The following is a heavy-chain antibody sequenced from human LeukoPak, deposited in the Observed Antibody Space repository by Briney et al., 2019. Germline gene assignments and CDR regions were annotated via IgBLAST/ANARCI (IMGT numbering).Heavy chain of an antibody. CDR2: ISGSGGST. J-gene: IGHJ4*02. CDR3: AKGSVTMVRGAHGDY. CDR1: GFTFSSYA. D-gene: IGHD3-10*01. V-gene: IGHV3-23*01. Sequence: PGGSLRLSCAASGFTFSSYAMSWVRQAPGKGLEWVSAISGSGGSTYYADSVKGRFTISRDDSKNTLYLQMNSLRAEDTAVYYCAKGSVTMVRGAHGDYWGQGTLVTVSS.